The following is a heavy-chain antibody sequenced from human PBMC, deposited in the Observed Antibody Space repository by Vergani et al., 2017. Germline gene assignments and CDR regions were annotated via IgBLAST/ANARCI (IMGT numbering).Heavy chain of an antibody. CDR1: GFTVSSNY. V-gene: IGHV3-53*05. D-gene: IGHD6-13*01. CDR2: IYSGGST. J-gene: IGHJ3*02. Sequence: EVQLVETGGGLIQPGGSLRLSCAASGFTVSSNYMSWVRQAPGKGLEWVSVIYSGGSTYYADSVKGRFTISRDNSKNTLYLQMSSLRAEDTAVYYCVKTTPGYSSSWFGYDAFDIWRQGTMVTVSS. CDR3: VKTTPGYSSSWFGYDAFDI.